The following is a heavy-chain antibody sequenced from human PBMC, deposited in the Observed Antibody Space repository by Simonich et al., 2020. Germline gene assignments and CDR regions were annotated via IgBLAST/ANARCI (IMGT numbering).Heavy chain of an antibody. CDR3: ARDAAGDY. CDR1: GFTFSSYS. Sequence: EVQLVESGGGLVKPGGSLRLSCAASGFTFSSYSMNWVRQAPGKVRECVSSISSSSSYIYYADSGKGRFTLSRDNAKNSLYLQMNSLRAEDTAVYYCARDAAGDYWGQGTLVTVSS. D-gene: IGHD6-13*01. V-gene: IGHV3-21*01. J-gene: IGHJ4*02. CDR2: ISSSSSYI.